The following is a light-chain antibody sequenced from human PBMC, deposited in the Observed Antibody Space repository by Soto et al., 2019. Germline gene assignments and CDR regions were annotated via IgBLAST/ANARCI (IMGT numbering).Light chain of an antibody. J-gene: IGKJ1*01. CDR1: QSVTTY. V-gene: IGKV3-11*01. CDR3: QQRSNWPRT. Sequence: EIVLTQFPATLSLSPGEGATLSCRASQSVTTYLAWYQHKPGQAPRLLIYDASIRATGIPARFSGSGSGTDFTPTIRSLEPEDFAVYYCQQRSNWPRTFGQGTKVEIK. CDR2: DAS.